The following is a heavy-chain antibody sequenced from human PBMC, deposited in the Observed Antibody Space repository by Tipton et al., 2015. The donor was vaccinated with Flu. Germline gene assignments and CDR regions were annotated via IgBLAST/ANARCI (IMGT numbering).Heavy chain of an antibody. CDR2: IYYSGST. D-gene: IGHD4-17*01. V-gene: IGHV4-30-4*01. Sequence: LRLSCTVSGGSISSGDYYWSWIRQPPGKGLEWIGYIYYSGSTYYNPSLRSRVTISVDTSKNQFSLKLSSVTAADTAVYYCAREGYTVTTRWFDPWGQGTLVTVSS. CDR3: AREGYTVTTRWFDP. J-gene: IGHJ5*02. CDR1: GGSISSGDYY.